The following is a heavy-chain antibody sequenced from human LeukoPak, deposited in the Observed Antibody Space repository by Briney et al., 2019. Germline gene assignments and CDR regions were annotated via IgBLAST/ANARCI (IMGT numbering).Heavy chain of an antibody. CDR1: GGSFSGYY. V-gene: IGHV4-34*01. Sequence: SETLSLTCAVYGGSFSGYYWSWIRQPPGKGLEWIGEMNHGGSTNYNPSLKSRATISVDTAKNQVSLKLSSVTAADTAVYYCARPARIAASGRYAFDFWGEGTLVTVSS. CDR3: ARPARIAASGRYAFDF. CDR2: MNHGGST. J-gene: IGHJ3*01. D-gene: IGHD6-13*01.